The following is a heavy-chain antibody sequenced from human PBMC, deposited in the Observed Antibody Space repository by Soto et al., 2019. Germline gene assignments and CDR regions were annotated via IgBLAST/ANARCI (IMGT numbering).Heavy chain of an antibody. J-gene: IGHJ4*02. CDR2: FRSGGDDDTT. V-gene: IGHV3-23*01. CDR1: GFTFSSYS. D-gene: IGHD3-10*01. Sequence: GGSLILSCAASGFTFSSYSMSWVRQAPGKGLEWVSGFRSGGDDDTTYYADSVRGRFTISSDNSKNTLFLQMNSLRAEDTAIYYCAKKVNSGSGSQFFDYWGQGTLVTVSS. CDR3: AKKVNSGSGSQFFDY.